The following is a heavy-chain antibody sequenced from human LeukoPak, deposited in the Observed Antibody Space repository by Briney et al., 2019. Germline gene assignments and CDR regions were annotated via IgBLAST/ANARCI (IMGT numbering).Heavy chain of an antibody. V-gene: IGHV3-73*01. CDR3: TRTSDILTGYTPREAYYYYYHMDV. CDR1: GFTFSGSA. J-gene: IGHJ6*03. Sequence: GGSLKLSCAASGFTFSGSAMHWVLQASGKGLEWVGRIRSKANSYATVYAASVKGRFTISRDDSKNTAYLQMNSLKTEDTAVYYCTRTSDILTGYTPREAYYYYYHMDVWGKGTTVTISS. D-gene: IGHD3-9*01. CDR2: IRSKANSYAT.